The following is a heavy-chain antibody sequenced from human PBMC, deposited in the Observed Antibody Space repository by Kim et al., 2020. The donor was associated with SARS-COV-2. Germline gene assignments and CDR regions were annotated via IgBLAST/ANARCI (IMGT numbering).Heavy chain of an antibody. Sequence: GGSLRLSCAASGFTFSSYAMHWVRQAPGKGLEWVAVISYDGSNKYYADSVKGRFTISRDNSKNTLYLQMNSLRAEDTAVYYCARGGAVAGLDYWGQGTLV. CDR3: ARGGAVAGLDY. CDR1: GFTFSSYA. J-gene: IGHJ4*02. V-gene: IGHV3-30*04. D-gene: IGHD6-19*01. CDR2: ISYDGSNK.